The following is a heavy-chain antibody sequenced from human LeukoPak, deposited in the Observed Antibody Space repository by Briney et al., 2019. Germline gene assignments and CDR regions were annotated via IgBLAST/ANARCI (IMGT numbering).Heavy chain of an antibody. CDR2: VFTSGSP. J-gene: IGHJ3*01. Sequence: SETLSLTCNVSVGSISSGTHYWTWIRRPVGKGLEWLGRVFTSGSPTYNSSLKSRLTISMDKSKNQFSLKLTSVTAADTAVYYCARRWNYKDAFDVWGQGTMVIVSS. D-gene: IGHD1-7*01. V-gene: IGHV4-61*02. CDR3: ARRWNYKDAFDV. CDR1: VGSISSGTHY.